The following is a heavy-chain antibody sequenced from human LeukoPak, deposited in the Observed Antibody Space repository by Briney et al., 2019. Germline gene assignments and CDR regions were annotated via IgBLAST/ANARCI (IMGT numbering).Heavy chain of an antibody. J-gene: IGHJ4*02. V-gene: IGHV7-4-1*02. Sequence: VASVKVSCKASGYTFTSYAMNWVRQAPGQGLEWMGWINTNTGNPTYAQGFTGRFVFSLDTSVSTAYLQISSLKAEDTAVYYCARPTSISWYSSSWYPLDYWGQGTLVTVSS. D-gene: IGHD6-13*01. CDR1: GYTFTSYA. CDR3: ARPTSISWYSSSWYPLDY. CDR2: INTNTGNP.